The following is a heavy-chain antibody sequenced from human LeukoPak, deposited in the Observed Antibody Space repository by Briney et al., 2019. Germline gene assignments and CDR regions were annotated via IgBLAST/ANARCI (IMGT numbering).Heavy chain of an antibody. J-gene: IGHJ4*02. V-gene: IGHV1-69*13. CDR3: ARGEYDYVWGSYYDGYYFDY. CDR1: GGTFSSYA. Sequence: ASVKVSGKASGGTFSSYAISWVRQAPGQGLERMGGIIPIFGTANYAQKFQGRVTITADESTSTAYMELSSLRSEDTAVYYCARGEYDYVWGSYYDGYYFDYWGQGTLVTVSS. CDR2: IIPIFGTA. D-gene: IGHD3-16*01.